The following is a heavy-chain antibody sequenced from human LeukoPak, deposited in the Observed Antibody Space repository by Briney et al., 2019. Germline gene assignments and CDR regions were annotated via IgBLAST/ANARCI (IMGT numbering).Heavy chain of an antibody. Sequence: PGGSLRLSCAASRFTFSNYWMGWVRQAPGKGLEWVANIKQDGSEKFYVDSVKGRFTISRDNAKNSLFLQMSSLRADDTAIYYCARAGELRYMDVWGKGTAVTVSS. J-gene: IGHJ6*03. D-gene: IGHD3-16*01. CDR1: RFTFSNYW. CDR3: ARAGELRYMDV. V-gene: IGHV3-7*01. CDR2: IKQDGSEK.